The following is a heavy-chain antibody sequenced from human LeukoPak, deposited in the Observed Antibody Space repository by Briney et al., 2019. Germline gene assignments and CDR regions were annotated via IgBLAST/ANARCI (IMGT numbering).Heavy chain of an antibody. CDR3: ARRLVLFGSSWYLGGPFDY. D-gene: IGHD6-13*01. Sequence: GGSLRLSCAASGFTFSSYAMHWVRQAPGKGLEWVAVISYDGSNKYYADSVKGRFTISRDNSKNTLYLQMNSLRAEDTAVYYCARRLVLFGSSWYLGGPFDYWGQGTLVTVSS. CDR2: ISYDGSNK. CDR1: GFTFSSYA. J-gene: IGHJ4*02. V-gene: IGHV3-30-3*01.